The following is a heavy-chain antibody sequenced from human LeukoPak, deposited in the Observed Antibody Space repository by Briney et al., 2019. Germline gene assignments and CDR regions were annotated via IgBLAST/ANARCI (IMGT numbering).Heavy chain of an antibody. Sequence: GGSLRLSCAASGFSFSSYAMSWVRQAPGKGLEWVSSISGNGGSTYYADSVKGRFTISRDSSKNTLYLQMNSLRAEDPAVYYCARGAGYNYPYYFDYCGQGTLVTVSS. D-gene: IGHD5-24*01. CDR2: ISGNGGST. V-gene: IGHV3-23*01. J-gene: IGHJ4*02. CDR1: GFSFSSYA. CDR3: ARGAGYNYPYYFDY.